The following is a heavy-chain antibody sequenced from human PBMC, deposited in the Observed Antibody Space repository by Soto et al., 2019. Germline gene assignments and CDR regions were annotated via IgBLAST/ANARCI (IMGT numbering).Heavy chain of an antibody. J-gene: IGHJ6*02. CDR2: INHSGST. CDR3: ALHTFSYGMDV. V-gene: IGHV4-34*01. Sequence: QVQLQQWGAGLLKPSETLSLTCAVYGGSFSGYYWSWIRQPPGKGLEWIGEINHSGSTNYNPSLKSRVTISVDTSKNQFSLKLCSVTAADTAVYYCALHTFSYGMDVWGQGTTVTVSS. CDR1: GGSFSGYY.